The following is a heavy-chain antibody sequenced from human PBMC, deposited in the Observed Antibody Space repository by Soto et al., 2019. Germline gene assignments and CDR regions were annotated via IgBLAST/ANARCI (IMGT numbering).Heavy chain of an antibody. CDR1: GGSISRYY. CDR3: ASSTGIAAPDYWYFDL. J-gene: IGHJ2*01. D-gene: IGHD6-6*01. Sequence: SLTCTVSGGSISRYYWSWSRPPPGKGLEWIGYIYYSVSTNYIPSLKSRVTISVDTSKNQFSLKLSSVTAADTAVYYCASSTGIAAPDYWYFDLWGRRTLVTVSS. V-gene: IGHV4-59*01. CDR2: IYYSVST.